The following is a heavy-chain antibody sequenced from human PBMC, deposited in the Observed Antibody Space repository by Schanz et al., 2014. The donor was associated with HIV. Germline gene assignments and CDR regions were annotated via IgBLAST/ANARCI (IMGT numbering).Heavy chain of an antibody. D-gene: IGHD4-17*01. J-gene: IGHJ4*02. Sequence: VQLVESGGGLVQPGGSLRLSCAASGFSFSNYGMHWVRQAPGKGLEWVAVSWYDGSKKYHADSVKGRFTISRDNSKNTVYLQMNSLRTADTAFYYCATSTAETTTYDYWGQGTLVTVSS. CDR2: SWYDGSKK. V-gene: IGHV3-30*02. CDR3: ATSTAETTTYDY. CDR1: GFSFSNYG.